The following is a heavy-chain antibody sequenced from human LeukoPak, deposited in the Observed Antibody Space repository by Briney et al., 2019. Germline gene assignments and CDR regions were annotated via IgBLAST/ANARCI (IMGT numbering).Heavy chain of an antibody. Sequence: PSETLSLTCTVSGGSISSSSSYWGWIRQPPGKGLESIGNIYYSGSAYYNPSLKSRVTISVDTSKNQFSLKLSSVTAADTAVYYCARVPTGTTDDYFDYWGQGTLVTVSS. CDR1: GGSISSSSSY. D-gene: IGHD1-1*01. V-gene: IGHV4-39*07. CDR3: ARVPTGTTDDYFDY. J-gene: IGHJ4*02. CDR2: IYYSGSA.